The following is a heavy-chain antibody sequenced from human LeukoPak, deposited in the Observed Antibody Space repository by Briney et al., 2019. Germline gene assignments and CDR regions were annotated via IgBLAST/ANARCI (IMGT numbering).Heavy chain of an antibody. V-gene: IGHV3-66*01. CDR3: XRGPSGYHNT. J-gene: IGHJ4*02. CDR1: GFTFNSYW. Sequence: HXGGSLXXSCAASGFTFNSYWMSWVRQAPGKGLEWVSLIYSGGSTYYADSVKGRFTISRDNSKNTLCLQMNSMRAEDAAGYYCXRGPSGYHNTGGQGTLVTVSS. D-gene: IGHD5-12*01. CDR2: IYSGGST.